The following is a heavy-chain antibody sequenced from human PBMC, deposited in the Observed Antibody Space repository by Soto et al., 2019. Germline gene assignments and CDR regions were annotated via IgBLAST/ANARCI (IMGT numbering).Heavy chain of an antibody. CDR1: GYTFTSSA. CDR3: ARDGAVAGDNTFDY. V-gene: IGHV1-3*01. CDR2: INAGNGNI. J-gene: IGHJ4*02. D-gene: IGHD6-19*01. Sequence: ASVKVSCKASGYTFTSSAIHWVRQAPGQGLEWMGWINAGNGNIKHSQKFQHRVTITRDTSARTAYMELSSLRLEDTAVYYCARDGAVAGDNTFDYWGQITLVTFSS.